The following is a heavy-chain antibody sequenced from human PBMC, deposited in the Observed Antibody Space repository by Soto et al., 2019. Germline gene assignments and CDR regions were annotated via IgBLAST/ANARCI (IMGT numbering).Heavy chain of an antibody. CDR2: IIPIFHTA. CDR1: GGTFTSYA. J-gene: IGHJ4*02. V-gene: IGHV1-69*01. CDR3: ARTKSPAYTCGWEPHYFDY. D-gene: IGHD6-19*01. Sequence: QVQLVQSGAEVKKPGSSVKVSCKASGGTFTSYAINWVRQAPGQGLEWMGGIIPIFHTANYAQKFQGRVTITADESTSTAYMELSSLRSEDTAVYYCARTKSPAYTCGWEPHYFDYWGQGTLVTVSS.